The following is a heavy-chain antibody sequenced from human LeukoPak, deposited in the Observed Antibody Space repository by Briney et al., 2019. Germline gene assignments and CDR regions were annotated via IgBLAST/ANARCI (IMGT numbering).Heavy chain of an antibody. CDR2: IYYSGST. D-gene: IGHD4-23*01. Sequence: PSETLSLTCTVSGGSISSSSYYWGWIRQPPGKGLEWIGSIYYSGSTYYNPSLKSRVTISVDTSKNQFSLKLSSVTAADTAVYYCASGYVTPRYFDLWGRGTLVTVSS. CDR3: ASGYVTPRYFDL. CDR1: GGSISSSSYY. J-gene: IGHJ2*01. V-gene: IGHV4-39*07.